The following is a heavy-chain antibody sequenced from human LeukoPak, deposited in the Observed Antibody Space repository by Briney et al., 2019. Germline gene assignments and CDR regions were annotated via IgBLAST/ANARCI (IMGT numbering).Heavy chain of an antibody. J-gene: IGHJ4*02. Sequence: SQTLSLTCAISGDSVSSNDAAWNWIRQSPSRGLEWLGRTFYRSKWYYDSAVSVKSRITVNPDTSKNQFSLQLNSVTPEDTAVYYCARENTLVRGTRNPFDYWGRGTLVTVSS. CDR1: GDSVSSNDAA. D-gene: IGHD3-10*01. CDR2: TFYRSKWYY. V-gene: IGHV6-1*01. CDR3: ARENTLVRGTRNPFDY.